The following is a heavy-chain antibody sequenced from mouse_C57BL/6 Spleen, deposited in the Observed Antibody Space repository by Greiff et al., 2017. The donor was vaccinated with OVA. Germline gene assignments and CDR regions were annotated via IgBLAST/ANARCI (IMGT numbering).Heavy chain of an antibody. Sequence: VKLMESGAELARPGASVKLSCKASGYTFTSYGISWVKQRTGQGLEWIGEIYPRSGNTYYNEKFKGKATLTADKSSSTAYMELRSLTSEDSAVYFGARGGGNYDYYAMDYWGQGTSVTVSS. V-gene: IGHV1-81*01. D-gene: IGHD2-1*01. CDR3: ARGGGNYDYYAMDY. CDR2: IYPRSGNT. J-gene: IGHJ4*01. CDR1: GYTFTSYG.